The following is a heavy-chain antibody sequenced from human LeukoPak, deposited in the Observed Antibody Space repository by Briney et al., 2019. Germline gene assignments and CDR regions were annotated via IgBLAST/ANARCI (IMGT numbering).Heavy chain of an antibody. D-gene: IGHD1-26*01. V-gene: IGHV4-4*07. CDR2: IYTSGST. J-gene: IGHJ3*02. CDR3: ARDQEGSYYQTPDAFDI. Sequence: PSETLSLTCTVSGGSISSYYWSWIRQPAGKGLEWIGRIYTSGSTNYNPSLKSRVTMSVDTSKNQFSLKLSSVTAADTAVYYCARDQEGSYYQTPDAFDIWGQGTMVTVSS. CDR1: GGSISSYY.